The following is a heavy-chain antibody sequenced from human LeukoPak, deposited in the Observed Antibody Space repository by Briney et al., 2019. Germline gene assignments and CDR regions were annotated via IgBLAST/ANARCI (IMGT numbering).Heavy chain of an antibody. Sequence: ASVKVSCKASGYTFTDCYLHWVRQAPGQGLEWMGWINPKTGNTHIAQKFQGRFTMTRESPSSTAYMELSWLKSDDTAVYFCARDRAYKGFDPWGQGTLVTVSS. D-gene: IGHD1-14*01. CDR3: ARDRAYKGFDP. CDR2: INPKTGNT. J-gene: IGHJ5*02. CDR1: GYTFTDCY. V-gene: IGHV1-2*02.